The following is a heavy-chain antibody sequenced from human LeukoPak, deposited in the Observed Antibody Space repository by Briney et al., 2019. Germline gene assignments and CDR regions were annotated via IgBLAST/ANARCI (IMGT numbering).Heavy chain of an antibody. D-gene: IGHD3-22*01. Sequence: ASVKVSCKASGYTFTGYYMHWVRQAPGQGLEWMGIINPSGGSTSYAQKFQGRVTMTRDTSTSTVYMELSSLRSEDTAVYYCARSSTSHYYYDSSGYYGTFFDYWGQGTLVTVSS. CDR1: GYTFTGYY. CDR2: INPSGGST. J-gene: IGHJ4*02. V-gene: IGHV1-46*01. CDR3: ARSSTSHYYYDSSGYYGTFFDY.